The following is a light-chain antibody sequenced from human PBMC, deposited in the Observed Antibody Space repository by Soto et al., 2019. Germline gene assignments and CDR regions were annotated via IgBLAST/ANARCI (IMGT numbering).Light chain of an antibody. CDR2: GAS. Sequence: EVVMTQSPATLSVSPGERVTFSCRASQSVTTNLAWYQHKPGQSPRLLLAGASTGASGIPPRFSGSGSGTEFTRTIGLLLSADFAGYYCQQYDRWPFTCGGGTKVEIK. J-gene: IGKJ4*01. V-gene: IGKV3-15*01. CDR1: QSVTTN. CDR3: QQYDRWPFT.